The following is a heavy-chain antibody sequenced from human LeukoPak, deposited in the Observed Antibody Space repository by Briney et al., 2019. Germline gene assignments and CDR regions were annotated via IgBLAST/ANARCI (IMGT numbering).Heavy chain of an antibody. V-gene: IGHV1-18*01. CDR1: GHTFTSYG. Sequence: ASVKVSCKAYGHTFTSYGINWLRQAPGQGLEWMGRSSLNNVNKNYIEKLQGRVTMTTDTSTSTAHMELRSLRPDDTAVYYCARDQSPLNGGYSEGEVFDCWGQGTLVTVSS. D-gene: IGHD5-12*01. J-gene: IGHJ4*02. CDR2: SSLNNVNK. CDR3: ARDQSPLNGGYSEGEVFDC.